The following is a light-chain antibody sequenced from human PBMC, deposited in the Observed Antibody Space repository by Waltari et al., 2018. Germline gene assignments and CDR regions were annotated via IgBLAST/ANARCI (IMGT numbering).Light chain of an antibody. V-gene: IGKV3-15*01. J-gene: IGKJ5*01. Sequence: EVVMTQSPATLSVSPGERVTLSCRVSQSVSSDLAWYQQKPGQAPRLLIYDASTRATGIPVRFSGSGSGTDFTLTITNIQSEDFAVYFCQQYDIWPPLTFGQGTRLDIK. CDR3: QQYDIWPPLT. CDR1: QSVSSD. CDR2: DAS.